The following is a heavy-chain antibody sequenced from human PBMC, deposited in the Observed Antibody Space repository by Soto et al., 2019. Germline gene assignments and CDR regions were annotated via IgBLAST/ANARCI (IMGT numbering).Heavy chain of an antibody. D-gene: IGHD4-17*01. CDR3: AIDQSPHYGDYRRRYFYYMDF. CDR2: ITYDGSSK. Sequence: GASHRLSCGASEFSVSIHGMRSVIQKPGKRLEWVAVITYDGSSKYFEDSVKGGFTIPRDNCKNTLYLQMNSLRAEDTAVYYCAIDQSPHYGDYRRRYFYYMDFWGKGTTLT. J-gene: IGHJ6*03. CDR1: EFSVSIHG. V-gene: IGHV3-30*03.